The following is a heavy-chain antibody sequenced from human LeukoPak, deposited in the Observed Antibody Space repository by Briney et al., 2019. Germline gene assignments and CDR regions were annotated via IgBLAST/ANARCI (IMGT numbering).Heavy chain of an antibody. V-gene: IGHV4-34*11. CDR3: ATSAIYGSGTYYAFDI. D-gene: IGHD3-10*01. CDR1: GGSFSGYY. Sequence: SETLSLTCAVYGGSFSGYYWSWIRQPPGKGLEWIGYIYYSGSTNYNPSLKSRVTISVDTSKNQFSLKLRSVTAADTAVYYCATSAIYGSGTYYAFDIWGQGTMVTVSS. J-gene: IGHJ3*02. CDR2: IYYSGST.